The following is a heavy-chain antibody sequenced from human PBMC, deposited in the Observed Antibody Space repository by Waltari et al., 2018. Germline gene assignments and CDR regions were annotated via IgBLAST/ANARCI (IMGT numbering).Heavy chain of an antibody. D-gene: IGHD3-22*01. CDR1: GFTFNTYW. CDR3: ARGHYDSSGYYLSYYYGLDV. CDR2: INPHGTST. Sequence: EVQLVESGGDLVQPGGSLGLSCAGSGFTFNTYWMPWVRKLPGKGLVWVSRINPHGTSTNYADSVKGRFTISRDNAKNTLYLQMNSLRAEDTAVYYCARGHYDSSGYYLSYYYGLDVWGQGTTVTVSS. J-gene: IGHJ6*02. V-gene: IGHV3-74*02.